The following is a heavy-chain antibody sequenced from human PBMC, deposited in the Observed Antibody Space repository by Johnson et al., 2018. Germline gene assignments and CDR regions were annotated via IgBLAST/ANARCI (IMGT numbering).Heavy chain of an antibody. Sequence: QVQLVESGGGVVQPGRSLRLSCAASGFTFSSYGMHWVRQAPGKGLEWLAVISYDGTNKYYTDYVKGRFTSSRDNSKNTLYLQMNSLRAEDTAVYYCAKDIGATNSYGMDVWGQGTTVIVSS. D-gene: IGHD5-12*01. CDR2: ISYDGTNK. CDR3: AKDIGATNSYGMDV. V-gene: IGHV3-30*18. CDR1: GFTFSSYG. J-gene: IGHJ6*02.